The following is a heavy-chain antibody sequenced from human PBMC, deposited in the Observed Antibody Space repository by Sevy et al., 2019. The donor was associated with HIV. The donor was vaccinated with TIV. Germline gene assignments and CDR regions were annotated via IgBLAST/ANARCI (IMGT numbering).Heavy chain of an antibody. CDR2: IYYSGST. D-gene: IGHD6-19*01. CDR1: GGSISSGDYY. J-gene: IGHJ4*02. Sequence: LRLSCTVSGGSISSGDYYWSWIRQPPGKGLEWIGYIYYSGSTYYNPSLKSRVTMSVDTSKNQFSLKLSSVTAADTAVYYCARTDLAAQIDYWGQGTLVTVSS. V-gene: IGHV4-30-4*01. CDR3: ARTDLAAQIDY.